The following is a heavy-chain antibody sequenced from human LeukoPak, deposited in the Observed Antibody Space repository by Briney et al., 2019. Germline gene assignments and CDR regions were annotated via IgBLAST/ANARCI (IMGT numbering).Heavy chain of an antibody. CDR1: GFTFSSYA. CDR3: VKFGGYYYGSGSYPDY. J-gene: IGHJ4*02. V-gene: IGHV3-23*01. D-gene: IGHD3-10*01. CDR2: ISGSGGST. Sequence: GGSLRLSCAASGFTFSSYAMSWVRQAPGKGLEWVSAISGSGGSTYYADSVKGRFTISRDNSKNTLYLQMNSLRAEDTAVYYCVKFGGYYYGSGSYPDYWGQGTLVTVSS.